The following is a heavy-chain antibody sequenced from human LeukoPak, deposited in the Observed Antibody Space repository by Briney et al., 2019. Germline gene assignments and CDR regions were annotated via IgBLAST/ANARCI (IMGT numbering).Heavy chain of an antibody. Sequence: PSETLSLTCAVYGGSFSGYYWSWIRQPPGKGLEWIGEINHSGSTNYNPSLKSRVTISVDTSKNQFSLKLSSVTAADTAVYYCASRLLFDFWSGYRKAFDPWGQGTLVTVSS. CDR2: INHSGST. V-gene: IGHV4-34*01. D-gene: IGHD3-3*01. CDR1: GGSFSGYY. CDR3: ASRLLFDFWSGYRKAFDP. J-gene: IGHJ5*02.